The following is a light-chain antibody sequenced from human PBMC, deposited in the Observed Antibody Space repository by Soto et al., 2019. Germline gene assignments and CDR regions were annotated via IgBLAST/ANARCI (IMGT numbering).Light chain of an antibody. CDR3: QQYGSSRLT. CDR2: AAS. J-gene: IGKJ1*01. Sequence: EIVLTQSPDTLSLFPGERATLSCRASQSVSNTYLAWYQQKPGQAPRPLISAASTRATGTPDRFSGSGSGTDFTLTISRLEPEDFAIYYCQQYGSSRLTFGQGTKVEIK. V-gene: IGKV3-20*01. CDR1: QSVSNTY.